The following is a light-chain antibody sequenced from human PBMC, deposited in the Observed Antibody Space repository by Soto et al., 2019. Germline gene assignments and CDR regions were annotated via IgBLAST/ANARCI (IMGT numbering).Light chain of an antibody. CDR2: EVN. Sequence: QSALTQPPSVSGSPGQSVTISCTGTSNDVGTYNRVSWYQEPPGTDPKLLIYEVNNRPSGVPDRFSGSKSGNTASLTISGLQAEDEADYYCSSYTSSSTLLFGGGTKLTVL. CDR3: SSYTSSSTLL. V-gene: IGLV2-18*02. CDR1: SNDVGTYNR. J-gene: IGLJ2*01.